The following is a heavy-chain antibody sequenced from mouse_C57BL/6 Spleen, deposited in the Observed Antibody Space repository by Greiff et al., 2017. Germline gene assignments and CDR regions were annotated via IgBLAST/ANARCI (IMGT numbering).Heavy chain of an antibody. Sequence: VQLQQSGPELVKPGASVKLSCKASGYTFTSYDINWVKQRPGQGLEWIGWIYPRDGSTTYNEKFKGKATLTVDTSSSTAYMELLSLTSEDSAVYFCARYGRGYYRRLDAMEYWGQGDSGTVSS. CDR3: ARYGRGYYRRLDAMEY. CDR2: IYPRDGST. J-gene: IGHJ4*01. V-gene: IGHV1-85*01. D-gene: IGHD2-3*01. CDR1: GYTFTSYD.